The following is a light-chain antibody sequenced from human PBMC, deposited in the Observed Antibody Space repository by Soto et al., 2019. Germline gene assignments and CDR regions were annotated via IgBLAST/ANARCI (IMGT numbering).Light chain of an antibody. CDR2: ATS. CDR3: NQYRILPRT. J-gene: IGKJ1*01. Sequence: EIVLTQSPGTLSLSPGERATLSCRASQRVDSTFLAWSQQKPGQSPRLLLYATSSRGAVVPDRFSASGSGTDFTLTISRLETEDSGLYYCNQYRILPRTFGQGTQLEVK. CDR1: QRVDSTF. V-gene: IGKV3-20*01.